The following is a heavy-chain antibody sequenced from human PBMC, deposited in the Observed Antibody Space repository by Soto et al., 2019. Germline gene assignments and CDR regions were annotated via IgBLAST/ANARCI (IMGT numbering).Heavy chain of an antibody. V-gene: IGHV3-48*03. CDR2: ITSAATDI. CDR3: ARDFGALGAFA. J-gene: IGHJ6*02. D-gene: IGHD1-26*01. CDR1: GFVFSNYD. Sequence: HPGGSLRLSCAGSGFVFSNYDMAWVRQAPGKGLEWIAYITSAATDIYYAGSVKGRFTISRDNGKNSVYLQMNSLRGDDTAVYYCARDFGALGAFAWGQGTTVTVSS.